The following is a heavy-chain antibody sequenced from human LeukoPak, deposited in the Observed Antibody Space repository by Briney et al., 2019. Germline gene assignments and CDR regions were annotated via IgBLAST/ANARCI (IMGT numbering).Heavy chain of an antibody. CDR1: GYTFTGYY. D-gene: IGHD3-10*01. CDR3: ARGATMVRGVSDY. CDR2: INPNSGGT. J-gene: IGHJ4*02. Sequence: GASVKVSCKASGYTFTGYYMYWVRQAPGQGLEWMGWINPNSGGTNYARKFQGRVTMTRDTSISTAYMELSRLRSDDTAVYYCARGATMVRGVSDYWGQGTLVTVSS. V-gene: IGHV1-2*02.